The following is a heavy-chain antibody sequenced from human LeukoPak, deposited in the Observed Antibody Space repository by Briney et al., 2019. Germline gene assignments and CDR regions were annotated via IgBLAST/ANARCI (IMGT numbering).Heavy chain of an antibody. J-gene: IGHJ5*02. CDR3: AGTINWFDP. D-gene: IGHD5-24*01. V-gene: IGHV4-39*01. CDR1: GGSISSSSYY. Sequence: PSETLSLTCTVSGGSISSSSYYWGWIRQPPGKGLEWIGSIYYSGSTYYNPSLKSRVTISVDTSKNQFSLKLSSVTAADTAVYYCAGTINWFDPWGQGTLVTVSS. CDR2: IYYSGST.